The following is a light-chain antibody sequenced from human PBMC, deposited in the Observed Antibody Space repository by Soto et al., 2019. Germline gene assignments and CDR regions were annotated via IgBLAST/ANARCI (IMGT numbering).Light chain of an antibody. CDR3: QQYGSSPTT. V-gene: IGKV3-20*01. CDR1: QSVSTSY. CDR2: GAS. Sequence: DIVLTQSPGTLSLSPGETATLSCRASQSVSTSYLAWYQQKPGQAPRLLIFGASSRATGIPDRFIGSGSGTEFTLTISRLEPEDFAVYYCQQYGSSPTTFGQGTKVEIK. J-gene: IGKJ1*01.